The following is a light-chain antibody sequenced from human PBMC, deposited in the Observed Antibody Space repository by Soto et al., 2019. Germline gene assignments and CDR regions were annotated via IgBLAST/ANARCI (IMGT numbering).Light chain of an antibody. CDR1: QSVTSNY. J-gene: IGKJ1*01. CDR2: GAS. Sequence: IGLTQSPGTLSFSPGERPTLSCRASQSVTSNYLAWYQQRPGQAPRLLIFGASIRDTGIPDRFSGSGSGTDFTLTISRLEPEDFAVFYCHQYGSSPGTFGQGTKVDIK. CDR3: HQYGSSPGT. V-gene: IGKV3-20*01.